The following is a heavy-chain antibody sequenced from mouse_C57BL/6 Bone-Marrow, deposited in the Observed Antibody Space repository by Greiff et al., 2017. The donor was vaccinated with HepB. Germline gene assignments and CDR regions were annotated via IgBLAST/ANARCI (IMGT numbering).Heavy chain of an antibody. CDR1: GYTFTNYW. D-gene: IGHD1-1*01. J-gene: IGHJ2*01. V-gene: IGHV1-63*01. CDR3: ARDYYGSSGGFDY. CDR2: IYPGGGYT. Sequence: QVQLQQSGAELVRPGTSVKMSCKASGYTFTNYWIGWAKQRPGHGLEWIGDIYPGGGYTNYNEKFKGKGTLTADKSSSTAYMQFSSLTSEDSAIYYCARDYYGSSGGFDYWGQGTTLTVSS.